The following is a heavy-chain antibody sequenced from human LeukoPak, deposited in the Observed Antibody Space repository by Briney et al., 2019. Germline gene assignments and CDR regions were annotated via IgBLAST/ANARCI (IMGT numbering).Heavy chain of an antibody. CDR2: INDNGGRT. V-gene: IGHV3-64D*09. D-gene: IGHD1-26*01. J-gene: IGHJ4*02. CDR3: VKDVGGSYAFDY. CDR1: GFTFSRYA. Sequence: GGSLRLSCSASGFTFSRYAMHWVRQAPGKGLGYVSGINDNGGRTHYGDSVKGRFSISRDNSKNTLHLQMSTLRAEDTALYYCVKDVGGSYAFDYWGQGILVTVAS.